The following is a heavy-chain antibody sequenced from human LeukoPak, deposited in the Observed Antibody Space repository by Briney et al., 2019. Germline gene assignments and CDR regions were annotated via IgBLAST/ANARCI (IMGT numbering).Heavy chain of an antibody. CDR1: GFXFSTYS. J-gene: IGHJ4*02. CDR2: ISSSSSTI. Sequence: PGGSLRLSCEASGFXFSTYSIHWVRQAPGKGLEWVSYISSSSSTIFYADSFKGRFTISGDNAKNSLYLQMNSLRAEDTAVYYCAKNCRGGSCYDYWGQGTLVTVSS. CDR3: AKNCRGGSCYDY. V-gene: IGHV3-48*04. D-gene: IGHD2-15*01.